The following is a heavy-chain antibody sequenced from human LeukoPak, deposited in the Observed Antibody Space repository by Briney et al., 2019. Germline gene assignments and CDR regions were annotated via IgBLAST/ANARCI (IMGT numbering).Heavy chain of an antibody. Sequence: GESLKISCQVSGYIFTHYWIGWVRQMPGNGLESMGSVYPADCDTTYSPSFQGQVTISADKSSNTVYLQWSSLLTSDTATYYCARQSRDGSKTRGYYFDYWGQGTLVTVSS. V-gene: IGHV5-51*01. D-gene: IGHD3-10*01. CDR2: VYPADCDT. J-gene: IGHJ4*02. CDR1: GYIFTHYW. CDR3: ARQSRDGSKTRGYYFDY.